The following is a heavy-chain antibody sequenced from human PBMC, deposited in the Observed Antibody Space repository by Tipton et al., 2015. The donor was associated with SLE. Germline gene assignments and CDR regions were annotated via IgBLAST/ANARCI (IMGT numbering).Heavy chain of an antibody. J-gene: IGHJ4*02. CDR3: AKRVDYSSSSAYFDY. D-gene: IGHD6-6*01. Sequence: SLRLSCAASGFTFNIFAMTWVRQAPGKGLEWVSSIGGGDTYYADSVKGRFTISRDDSKNAVFLQMNNLRAEDTAVFYCAKRVDYSSSSAYFDYWGQGTVVTVSS. CDR1: GFTFNIFA. CDR2: IGGGDT. V-gene: IGHV3-23*01.